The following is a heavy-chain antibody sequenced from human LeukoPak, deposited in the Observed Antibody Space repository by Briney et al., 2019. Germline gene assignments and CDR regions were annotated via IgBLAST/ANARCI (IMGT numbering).Heavy chain of an antibody. Sequence: GGSLRLSCVVSGLTFSRYSMSWVGQGPGNGLEWVSGISAGGGNAWYPDSVKGRFTISRDNSRNTLFLQMDSLRVEDTAIYYCAKDAAGPEYWGQGTRVTVSS. CDR2: ISAGGGNA. V-gene: IGHV3-23*01. D-gene: IGHD6-13*01. CDR3: AKDAAGPEY. CDR1: GLTFSRYS. J-gene: IGHJ4*02.